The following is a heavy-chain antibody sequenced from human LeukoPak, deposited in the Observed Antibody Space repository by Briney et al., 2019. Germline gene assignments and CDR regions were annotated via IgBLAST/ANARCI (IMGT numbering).Heavy chain of an antibody. J-gene: IGHJ4*02. V-gene: IGHV5-51*01. Sequence: KVSCKASGYTFTSYGISWVRQMPGKGLEWMGIIYPGDSDTRYSPSFQGQVTISADKSISTAYLQWSSLKASDTAMYYCARLQGGYYDSSGYYDYWGQGTLVTVSS. CDR3: ARLQGGYYDSSGYYDY. CDR2: IYPGDSDT. D-gene: IGHD3-22*01. CDR1: GYTFTSYG.